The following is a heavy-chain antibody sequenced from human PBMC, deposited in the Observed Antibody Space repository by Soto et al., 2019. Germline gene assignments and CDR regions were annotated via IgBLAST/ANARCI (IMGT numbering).Heavy chain of an antibody. CDR2: IWYDGSNK. J-gene: IGHJ3*01. V-gene: IGHV3-33*01. CDR3: ARDFVSTYYYESSGYNADRSDAFDL. CDR1: GFTFSSYG. Sequence: QVQLVESGGGVVQPGRSLRLSCAASGFTFSSYGMHWVRQAPGKGLEWVAVIWYDGSNKYYADSVKGRFTISRDNSKITLYLQINGQLAEDTAVYYCARDFVSTYYYESSGYNADRSDAFDLWGQGTMVTVSS. D-gene: IGHD3-22*01.